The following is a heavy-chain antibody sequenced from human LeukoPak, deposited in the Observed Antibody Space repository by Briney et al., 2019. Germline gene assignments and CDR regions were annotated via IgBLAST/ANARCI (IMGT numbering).Heavy chain of an antibody. Sequence: GGSVRLSCAASGFTFSSYWMSWVRQAPGKGLEWVANIKQDGSEKYYVDSVKGRFTISRDNAKNSLYLQMNSLRAEDTAVYYCARVDNNGLYSEYFDHWGQGTLVTVSS. D-gene: IGHD6-19*01. CDR2: IKQDGSEK. CDR3: ARVDNNGLYSEYFDH. CDR1: GFTFSSYW. V-gene: IGHV3-7*01. J-gene: IGHJ1*01.